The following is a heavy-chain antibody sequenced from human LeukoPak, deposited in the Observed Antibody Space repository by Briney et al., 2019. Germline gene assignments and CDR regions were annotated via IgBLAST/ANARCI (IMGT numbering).Heavy chain of an antibody. CDR3: AKGIVGATYFDY. CDR2: IIPMFGTA. V-gene: IGHV1-69*06. Sequence: ASVKVSCKASGGTFSRYAISWVRQAPGQGLEWMGGIIPMFGTANYAQKFQGRVTITADKSTNTAYMELSSLRSGDTAVYYCAKGIVGATYFDYWGQGTLVTVSS. D-gene: IGHD1-26*01. J-gene: IGHJ4*02. CDR1: GGTFSRYA.